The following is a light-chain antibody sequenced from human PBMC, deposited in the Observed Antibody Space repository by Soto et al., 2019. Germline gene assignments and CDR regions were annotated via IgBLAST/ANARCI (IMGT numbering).Light chain of an antibody. CDR1: QSVSTN. CDR2: GAS. J-gene: IGKJ5*01. CDR3: QQYNNWPFS. V-gene: IGKV3-15*01. Sequence: EIVMTQSPATLSVSPGERATLSCRASQSVSTNLAWYQQKPGQTPRLLVYGASNRATGVPARFSGSGSGTEFTLTISGLQSEDFALYFCQQYNNWPFSFGPGTRLEIK.